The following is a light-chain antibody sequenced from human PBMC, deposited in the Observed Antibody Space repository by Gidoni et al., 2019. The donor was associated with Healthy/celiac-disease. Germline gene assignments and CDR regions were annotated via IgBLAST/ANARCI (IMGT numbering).Light chain of an antibody. Sequence: QSALTQTASVYGSHVQSITISCTGPSSDGGGYHYVSWYQRHPGKAPNLMIYDVSNRPSGVSNRFSGSKSGNTASLTISGLQADDEADYYCSSYSSSSSLGVFGGWTKLPVL. CDR1: SSDGGGYHY. V-gene: IGLV2-14*03. J-gene: IGLJ2*01. CDR2: DVS. CDR3: SSYSSSSSLGV.